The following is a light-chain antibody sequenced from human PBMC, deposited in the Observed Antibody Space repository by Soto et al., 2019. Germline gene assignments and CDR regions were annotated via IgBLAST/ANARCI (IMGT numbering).Light chain of an antibody. CDR3: QQSYSTPVIT. CDR2: AAS. CDR1: QSISSY. V-gene: IGKV1-39*01. Sequence: DIQMTQSPSSLSASVGDRVTITCRASQSISSYLNWYQQKPGKAPKLLIYAASSLQSGVPSRFSGSGSGTDFTLTISSLQPEDFATYYCQQSYSTPVITFGQGTRLE. J-gene: IGKJ5*01.